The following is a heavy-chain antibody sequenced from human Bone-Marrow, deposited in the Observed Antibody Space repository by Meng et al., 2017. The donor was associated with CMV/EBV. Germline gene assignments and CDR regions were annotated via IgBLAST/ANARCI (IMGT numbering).Heavy chain of an antibody. V-gene: IGHV1-58*01. CDR2: IVVDSGNP. CDR3: AAVVGRHLINSGLVLGFDY. J-gene: IGHJ4*02. CDR1: GFSFSTSA. Sequence: SVKVSCKASGFSFSTSAVQWVRQARGQRLEWIGWIVVDSGNPNYAQEFQERVTITRDMSTSTAYMELSSLRSEDTAIYYCAAVVGRHLINSGLVLGFDYWGQGSLVTVSS. D-gene: IGHD6-25*01.